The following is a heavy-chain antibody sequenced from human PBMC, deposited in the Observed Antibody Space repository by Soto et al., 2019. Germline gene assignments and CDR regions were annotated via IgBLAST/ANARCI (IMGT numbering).Heavy chain of an antibody. Sequence: SETLSLTCAVYGGSFSGYNWNWIRQPPGKGLEWIGEINHSGSTNYNPSLKSRVTISVDTSKNQFSLKLSSVTAADTAVYYCARGRRSTMVRGVIRWFDPWGQGTLVTVSS. CDR1: GGSFSGYN. V-gene: IGHV4-34*01. D-gene: IGHD3-10*01. CDR2: INHSGST. CDR3: ARGRRSTMVRGVIRWFDP. J-gene: IGHJ5*02.